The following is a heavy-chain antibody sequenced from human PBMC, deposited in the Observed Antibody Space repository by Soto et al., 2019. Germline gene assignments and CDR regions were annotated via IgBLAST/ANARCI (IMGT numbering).Heavy chain of an antibody. CDR2: ISGSGGTT. CDR3: AKFFVETGSNSGWPWSFHY. V-gene: IGHV3-23*01. CDR1: GFTFSNYA. J-gene: IGHJ4*02. Sequence: VQLLESGGGLVQPGRSLRLSCAASGFTFSNYAMSWVRQAPGQGLDWVSAISGSGGTTYYADSVKGLFTISRDNSKNTLFLQMNSLRAEDAAVYYCAKFFVETGSNSGWPWSFHYWGQGTLVTVSS. D-gene: IGHD6-25*01.